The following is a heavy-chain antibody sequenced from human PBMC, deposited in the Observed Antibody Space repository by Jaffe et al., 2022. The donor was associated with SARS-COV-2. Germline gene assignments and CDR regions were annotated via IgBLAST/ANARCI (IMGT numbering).Heavy chain of an antibody. D-gene: IGHD2-15*01. CDR2: VSAFNGNT. CDR3: ARLLGQCSGGSCYSGTTKFDY. Sequence: QVHLVQSGAELKKPGASVKVSCRASGYTFSSYGINWVRQAPGQGLEWMGWVSAFNGNTVYAQKLQGRVTMTTDTSTSTAYMELRSLTFDDTAVYYCARLLGQCSGGSCYSGTTKFDYWGQGTLVTVSS. V-gene: IGHV1-18*01. J-gene: IGHJ4*02. CDR1: GYTFSSYG.